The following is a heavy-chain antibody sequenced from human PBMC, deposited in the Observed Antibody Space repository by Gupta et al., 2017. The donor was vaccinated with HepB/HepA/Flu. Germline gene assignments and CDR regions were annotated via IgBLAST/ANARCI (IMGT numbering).Heavy chain of an antibody. Sequence: EVQLLESGGGLVQPGGALRVSCVASGFTFRHFGMNWVLHGPGQALEWDVGITSTEGYTYYADAVEGRFTISRDNSKNTLFLEMNTLTAEDTARYYCARPYTTGDNQWLFSRYYGMDVWGQGTTVTVSS. CDR1: GFTFRHFG. CDR2: ITSTEGYT. D-gene: IGHD4-17*01. CDR3: ARPYTTGDNQWLFSRYYGMDV. V-gene: IGHV3-23*01. J-gene: IGHJ6*02.